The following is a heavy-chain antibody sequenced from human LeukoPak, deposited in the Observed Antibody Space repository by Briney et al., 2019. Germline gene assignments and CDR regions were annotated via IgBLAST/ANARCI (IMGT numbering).Heavy chain of an antibody. CDR1: GGSVASTGCY. V-gene: IGHV4-39*01. Sequence: PSETLSLTCTVSGGSVASTGCYWGWIRQPPGKGLQWIGSAYYAGSNYSPPSLKSRLTISVDTSKTQFALTLSSVTAADTAMYYCGRHVSNGWDYHYGLDVWGQGTTVTVSS. CDR3: GRHVSNGWDYHYGLDV. CDR2: AYYAGSN. D-gene: IGHD6-19*01. J-gene: IGHJ6*01.